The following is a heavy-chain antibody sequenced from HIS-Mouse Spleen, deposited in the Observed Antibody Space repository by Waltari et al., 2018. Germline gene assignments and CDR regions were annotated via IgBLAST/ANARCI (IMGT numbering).Heavy chain of an antibody. D-gene: IGHD1-26*01. V-gene: IGHV3-21*01. CDR2: ISSSSSYI. J-gene: IGHJ4*02. CDR3: ARDASGYFDY. Sequence: EVQLVESGGGLVKPGGSLRLCCAASGFTFSSYSMNWVRQAPGKGLEWVSSISSSSSYIYYADSVKGRFTISRDNAKNSLYLQMNSLRAEDTAVYYCARDASGYFDYWGQGTLVTVSS. CDR1: GFTFSSYS.